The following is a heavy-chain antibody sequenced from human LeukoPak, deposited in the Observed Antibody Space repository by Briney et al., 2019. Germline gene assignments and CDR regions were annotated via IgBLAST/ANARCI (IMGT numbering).Heavy chain of an antibody. CDR1: GFTFFSYS. CDR2: ISYDGSNK. D-gene: IGHD6-6*01. CDR3: AKDRYSSSSYYYYMDV. J-gene: IGHJ6*03. Sequence: GGSLRLSCAASGFTFFSYSMNWVRQAPGKGLEWVAVISYDGSNKYYADSVKGRFTISRDNSKNTLYLQMNSLRAEDTAMYYCAKDRYSSSSYYYYMDVWGKGTTVTVSS. V-gene: IGHV3-30*18.